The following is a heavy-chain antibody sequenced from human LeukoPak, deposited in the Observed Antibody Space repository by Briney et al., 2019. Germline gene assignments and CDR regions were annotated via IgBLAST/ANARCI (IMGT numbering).Heavy chain of an antibody. D-gene: IGHD6-19*01. J-gene: IGHJ4*02. CDR2: ISGSGGNT. CDR1: GFTFNNYA. V-gene: IGHV3-23*01. CDR3: AKDRRITMAGTVDYFDY. Sequence: GGSLRLSCAASGFTFNNYAMSWARQAPGQGLDWVSSISGSGGNTYYADSLKGRFTISRDNPKNTLYLQMNSLRAADTAVYYCAKDRRITMAGTVDYFDYWGQGTLVTVSS.